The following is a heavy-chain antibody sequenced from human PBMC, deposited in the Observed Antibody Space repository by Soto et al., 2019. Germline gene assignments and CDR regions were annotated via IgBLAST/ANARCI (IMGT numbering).Heavy chain of an antibody. CDR3: ARVHLSAAGKIIFDY. CDR2: IIPIFGTA. V-gene: IGHV1-69*13. Sequence: ASVKVSCKASGGTFSSYAISWVRQAPGRGLEWMGGIIPIFGTANHAQKFQGRVTITADESTSTAYMELSSLRSEDTAVYYCARVHLSAAGKIIFDYWGQGTLVTVSS. D-gene: IGHD6-13*01. CDR1: GGTFSSYA. J-gene: IGHJ4*02.